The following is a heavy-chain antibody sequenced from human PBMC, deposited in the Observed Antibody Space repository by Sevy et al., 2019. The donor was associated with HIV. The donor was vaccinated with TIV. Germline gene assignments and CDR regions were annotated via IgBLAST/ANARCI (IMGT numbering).Heavy chain of an antibody. CDR1: GGSISSSSYY. J-gene: IGHJ6*02. CDR2: IYYSGST. D-gene: IGHD5-18*01. Sequence: SETLSLTCTVSGGSISSSSYYWGWIRQPPGKGLEWIGSIYYSGSTYYNPSLKSRVTISVDTSKNQFSLKLSSVTAADTAVYYCARVFDTAKTKNYYYYYGMDVWGQGTTVTVSS. CDR3: ARVFDTAKTKNYYYYYGMDV. V-gene: IGHV4-39*01.